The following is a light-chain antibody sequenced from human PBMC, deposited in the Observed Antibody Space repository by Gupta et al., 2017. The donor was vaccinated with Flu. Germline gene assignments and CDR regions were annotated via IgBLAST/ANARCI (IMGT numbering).Light chain of an antibody. CDR1: QSISSR. CDR3: QQYSSYST. Sequence: DSQMTQSPSILSASVEDRVTITCRASQSISSRLAWYQQKPGKAPKLLISKASSLESGVPSRFSGSGSGTEFTLTISSLQPDDFATYYCQQYSSYSTFGGGTKVEIK. CDR2: KAS. J-gene: IGKJ4*01. V-gene: IGKV1-5*03.